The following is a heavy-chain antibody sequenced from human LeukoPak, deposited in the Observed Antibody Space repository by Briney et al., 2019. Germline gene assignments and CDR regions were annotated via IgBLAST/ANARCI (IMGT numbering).Heavy chain of an antibody. Sequence: GGSLRPSCAASGFTFSDYYMSWIRQAPGKGLEWVSYISSSGSTIYYADSVKGRFTISRDNAKNSLYLQMNSLRAEDTAVYYCVRDQGSDDSSGLDYWGQGTLVTVSS. CDR1: GFTFSDYY. J-gene: IGHJ4*02. CDR2: ISSSGSTI. V-gene: IGHV3-11*01. D-gene: IGHD3-22*01. CDR3: VRDQGSDDSSGLDY.